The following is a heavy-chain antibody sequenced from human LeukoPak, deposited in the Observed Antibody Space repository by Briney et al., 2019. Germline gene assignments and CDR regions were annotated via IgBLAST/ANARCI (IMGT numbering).Heavy chain of an antibody. CDR3: ARIRGFGADYYYYYMDV. D-gene: IGHD3-10*01. Sequence: PSETLSLTCAVSGGSISSRNWWSWVRHPPGTGLEWIGEIYHGGSINYNPSLKSRVTISVDKSKNQFSLKLSSVTAADTAVYYCARIRGFGADYYYYYMDVWGKGTTVTVSS. J-gene: IGHJ6*03. CDR2: IYHGGSI. V-gene: IGHV4-4*02. CDR1: GGSISSRNW.